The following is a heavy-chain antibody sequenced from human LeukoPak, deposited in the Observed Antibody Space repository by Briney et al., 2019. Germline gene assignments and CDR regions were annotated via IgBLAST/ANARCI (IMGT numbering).Heavy chain of an antibody. CDR1: GFTFSSYE. CDR2: ISYDGSNK. Sequence: GGSLRLSCAASGFTFSSYEMNWVRQAPAKGLEWVAVISYDGSNKYYADSVKGRFTISRDNSKNTLYLQMNSLRAEDTAVYYCAKDQGYERIFDYWGQGTLVTVSS. D-gene: IGHD2-2*01. J-gene: IGHJ4*02. V-gene: IGHV3-30*18. CDR3: AKDQGYERIFDY.